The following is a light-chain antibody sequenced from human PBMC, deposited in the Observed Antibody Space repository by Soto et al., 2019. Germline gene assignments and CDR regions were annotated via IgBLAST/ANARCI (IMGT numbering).Light chain of an antibody. CDR3: CSYAGSSTYV. Sequence: QSALTQPASVSGSLGQSITISCTGTSSDVGSYNLVSWYQQHPGKAPKLMIYEVSKRPSGVSNRFSGSTSGNTASLTISGLQAEDEADYYCCSYAGSSTYVFGTGTKVTVL. J-gene: IGLJ1*01. CDR1: SSDVGSYNL. V-gene: IGLV2-23*02. CDR2: EVS.